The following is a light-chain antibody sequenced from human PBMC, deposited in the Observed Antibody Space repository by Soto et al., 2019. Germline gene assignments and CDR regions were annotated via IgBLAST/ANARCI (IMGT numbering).Light chain of an antibody. CDR1: SGSVSTSYY. Sequence: QTVVTQEPSFSVSPGRTVTLTCGLSSGSVSTSYYPSWYQQTPGQAPRTLIYNTNPRSSGVPDRFSGSILGNKAALTITGAQADDESDYYCVLYMGSGTWVFGGGTKLTVL. J-gene: IGLJ3*02. CDR3: VLYMGSGTWV. CDR2: NTN. V-gene: IGLV8-61*01.